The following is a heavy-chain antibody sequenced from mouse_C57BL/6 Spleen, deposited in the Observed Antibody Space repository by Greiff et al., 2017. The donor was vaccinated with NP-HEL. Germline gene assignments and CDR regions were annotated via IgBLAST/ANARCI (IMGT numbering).Heavy chain of an antibody. V-gene: IGHV1-74*01. CDR1: GYTFTSYW. J-gene: IGHJ4*01. CDR2: IHPSDSDT. Sequence: QVQLKQPGAELVKPGASVKVSCKASGYTFTSYWMHWVKQRPGQGLEWIGRIHPSDSDTNYNQKFKGKATLTVDKSSSTAYMQLSSLTSEDSAVYYCAISRDGYYYAMDYWGQGTSVTVSS. D-gene: IGHD2-3*01. CDR3: AISRDGYYYAMDY.